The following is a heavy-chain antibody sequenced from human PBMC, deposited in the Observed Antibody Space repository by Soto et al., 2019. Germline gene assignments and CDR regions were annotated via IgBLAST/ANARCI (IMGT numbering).Heavy chain of an antibody. CDR2: INHSGST. J-gene: IGHJ5*02. D-gene: IGHD3-16*01. Sequence: QVQLQQWGAGLLKPSETLSLTCAVYGGTLSGNYWSWIRQPPGKGLEWIGEINHSGSTNYNPSLKSRVTISVDTSMTQFSLDLSSVTAADTAVYFCARGRSYGYFSNWFDPWGQGDLVTVSS. V-gene: IGHV4-34*01. CDR1: GGTLSGNY. CDR3: ARGRSYGYFSNWFDP.